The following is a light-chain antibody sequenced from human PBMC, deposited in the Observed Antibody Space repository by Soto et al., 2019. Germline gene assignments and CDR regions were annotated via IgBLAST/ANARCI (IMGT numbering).Light chain of an antibody. V-gene: IGLV2-18*02. Sequence: QSALTQPPSVSGSPGQSVTISCTGTSSDVGSYNRVSWYQQPPGTAPKLMIYEVSNRPSGVPDRFSGSKSGNTASLTISGLQAEDEADYYCSSYTSSSTYVVFGGGTNSPS. J-gene: IGLJ2*01. CDR2: EVS. CDR3: SSYTSSSTYVV. CDR1: SSDVGSYNR.